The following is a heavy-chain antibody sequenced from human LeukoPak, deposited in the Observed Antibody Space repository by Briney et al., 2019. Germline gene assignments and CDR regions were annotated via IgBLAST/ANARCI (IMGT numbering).Heavy chain of an antibody. J-gene: IGHJ4*02. CDR3: ARQRGATDY. CDR1: GGSISTYY. CDR2: VYYSGST. D-gene: IGHD5-12*01. V-gene: IGHV4-59*01. Sequence: SETLSLTCTVSGGSISTYYWSWIRQPPGKGLEWIGYVYYSGSTNYSPSLKSRVTISVDTSKNQFSLKLNSVTAADTAVYYCARQRGATDYWGQGTLVTVSS.